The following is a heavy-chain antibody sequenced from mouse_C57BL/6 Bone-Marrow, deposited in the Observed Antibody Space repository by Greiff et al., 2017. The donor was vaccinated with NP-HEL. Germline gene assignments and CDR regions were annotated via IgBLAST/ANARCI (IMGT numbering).Heavy chain of an antibody. CDR3: ARFYYYGSSRFDY. D-gene: IGHD1-1*01. CDR1: GYTFTSYW. CDR2: IYPGSGST. J-gene: IGHJ2*01. Sequence: VQLQQPGAELVKPGASVKMSCKASGYTFTSYWITWVKQRPGQGLEWIGDIYPGSGSTNYNEKFKSKATLTVDTSSSTAYMQLSSLTSEDSAVYYCARFYYYGSSRFDYWGQGTTLTVSS. V-gene: IGHV1-55*01.